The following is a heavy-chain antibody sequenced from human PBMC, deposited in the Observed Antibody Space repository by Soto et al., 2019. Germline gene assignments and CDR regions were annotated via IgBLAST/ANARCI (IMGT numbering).Heavy chain of an antibody. D-gene: IGHD6-19*01. J-gene: IGHJ4*02. CDR2: ITDSGYTS. CDR1: GFSFSIFV. Sequence: PGGTLSLSCSASGFSFSIFVMSWVRKGPGEGLGRVADITDSGYTSKEADSAKGRLTTSRDNSKSTLYLQMNSLITEAEAVYYCAQNGQWLATPTVAWGQGSLVTVSS. V-gene: IGHV3-23*01. CDR3: AQNGQWLATPTVA.